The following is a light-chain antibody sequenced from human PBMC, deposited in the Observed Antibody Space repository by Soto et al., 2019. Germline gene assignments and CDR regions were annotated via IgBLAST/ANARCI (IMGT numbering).Light chain of an antibody. CDR3: QQYHSYSHT. CDR2: KAS. CDR1: QSISNW. Sequence: DIQMTQSPSTLSASVGDRVTITCRASQSISNWLAWYQQKPGKAPKVLIYKASTLESGVPSRFSGSGSRTEFTLTISSLQPDDFATYYCQQYHSYSHTFGQGTKLEIK. J-gene: IGKJ2*01. V-gene: IGKV1-5*03.